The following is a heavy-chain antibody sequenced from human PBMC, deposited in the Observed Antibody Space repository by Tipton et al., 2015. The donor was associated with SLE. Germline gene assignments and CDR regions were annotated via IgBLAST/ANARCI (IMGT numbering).Heavy chain of an antibody. CDR2: ISYDGSNR. J-gene: IGHJ4*02. Sequence: AVPGFTFGNSAMHWVRQAPGKGLDWVAFISYDGSNRYYADSVKGRFTISRDNSKNTLYLQMNSLRTEDTAMYYCARDRIAVAYFDYWGQGTLVTVSS. D-gene: IGHD6-19*01. CDR1: GFTFGNSA. CDR3: ARDRIAVAYFDY. V-gene: IGHV3-30-3*01.